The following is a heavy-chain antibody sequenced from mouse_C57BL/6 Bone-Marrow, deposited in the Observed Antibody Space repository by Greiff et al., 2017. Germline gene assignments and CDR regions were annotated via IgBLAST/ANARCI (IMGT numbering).Heavy chain of an antibody. CDR2: IDPSDSYT. J-gene: IGHJ3*01. CDR1: GYTFTSYW. Sequence: VQLQQPGAELVMPGASVKLSCKASGYTFTSYWMHWVKQRPGQGLEWIGEIDPSDSYTNYNQKFKGKSTLTVDKSSSTAYMQLSSLTSEDSAVYYCAREVTAQATCGVAYWGQGALVTCSA. CDR3: AREVTAQATCGVAY. D-gene: IGHD3-2*02. V-gene: IGHV1-69*01.